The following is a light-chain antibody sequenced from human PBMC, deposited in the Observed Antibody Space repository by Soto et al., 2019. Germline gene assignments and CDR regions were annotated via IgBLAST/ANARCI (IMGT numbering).Light chain of an antibody. Sequence: QSALTQPASVSGAPGQSSTVSCTGTSSDVGGYNYVSWYQQHPGKAPKLLIYEVSDRPSGVSSRFSGSKSGNTASLTISGLQAEDEADYYCSSYTSSSTRVFGTGTKVTVL. V-gene: IGLV2-14*01. J-gene: IGLJ1*01. CDR2: EVS. CDR1: SSDVGGYNY. CDR3: SSYTSSSTRV.